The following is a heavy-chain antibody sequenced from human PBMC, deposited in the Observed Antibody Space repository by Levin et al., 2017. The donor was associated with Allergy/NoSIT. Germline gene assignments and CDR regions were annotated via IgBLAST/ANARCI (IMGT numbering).Heavy chain of an antibody. CDR1: GFTFSSYW. CDR2: INSDGSST. Sequence: GGSLRLSCAASGFTFSSYWMHWVRQAPGKGLVWVSRINSDGSSTSYADSVKGRFTISRDNAKNTLYLQMNSLRAEDTAVYYCARDLDIVVVPAANSEYFQHWGQGTLVTVSS. D-gene: IGHD2-2*01. V-gene: IGHV3-74*01. J-gene: IGHJ1*01. CDR3: ARDLDIVVVPAANSEYFQH.